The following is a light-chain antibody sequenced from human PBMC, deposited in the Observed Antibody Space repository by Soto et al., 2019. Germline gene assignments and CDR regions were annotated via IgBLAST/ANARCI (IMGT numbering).Light chain of an antibody. CDR2: SNN. J-gene: IGLJ2*01. V-gene: IGLV1-44*01. Sequence: QSVLTQPPSASGTPGQRVTISCSGSSSNIASNTVNWYQQLPGTAPKLLLYSNNQRPSGVPARFSGSKSGTSASLAISGLQSEDEADYDCAAWDDSLNGVVFGGGTKLTVL. CDR3: AAWDDSLNGVV. CDR1: SSNIASNT.